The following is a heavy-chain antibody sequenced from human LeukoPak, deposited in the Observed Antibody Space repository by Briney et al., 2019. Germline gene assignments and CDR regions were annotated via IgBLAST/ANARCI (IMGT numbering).Heavy chain of an antibody. D-gene: IGHD2-15*01. CDR3: ATDLQDIVVVVTTTLDY. V-gene: IGHV3-48*01. CDR1: GFSFSSYS. CDR2: ISSYTIT. Sequence: GGSLRLSCAAGGFSFSSYSMNWVRQAPGKRLEWIAYISSYTITYYADFVKGRFTISRDNAKKSLDLQMNSLRAEDTAVYYCATDLQDIVVVVTTTLDYWGQGTLVTVSS. J-gene: IGHJ4*02.